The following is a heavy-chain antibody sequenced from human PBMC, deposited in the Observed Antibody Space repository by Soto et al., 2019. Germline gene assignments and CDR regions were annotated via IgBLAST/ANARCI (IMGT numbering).Heavy chain of an antibody. J-gene: IGHJ6*02. CDR2: ISSSSSTI. V-gene: IGHV3-48*02. Sequence: GESLKISCAASGFTFSSYSMNWVHQAPGKGLEWVSYISSSSSTIYYADSVKGRFTISRDNAKNSLYLQMNSLRDEDTAVYYCARDLRHPGSPDYYYYGMDVWGQGTTVTVSS. CDR3: ARDLRHPGSPDYYYYGMDV. D-gene: IGHD4-17*01. CDR1: GFTFSSYS.